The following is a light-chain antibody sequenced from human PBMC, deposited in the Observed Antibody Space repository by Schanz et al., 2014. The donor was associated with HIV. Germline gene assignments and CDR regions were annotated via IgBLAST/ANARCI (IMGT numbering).Light chain of an antibody. V-gene: IGKV1-5*03. CDR1: QSISDW. CDR2: KAS. Sequence: DIHMTQSPSTLSASVGDRVTITCRASQSISDWLAWYQQKPGKAPKLLIYKASSLESGVPSRFSGSGSGTEFTLTISSLQPDDFATYYCQQCDSYPYTFGQGTKLDIQ. CDR3: QQCDSYPYT. J-gene: IGKJ2*01.